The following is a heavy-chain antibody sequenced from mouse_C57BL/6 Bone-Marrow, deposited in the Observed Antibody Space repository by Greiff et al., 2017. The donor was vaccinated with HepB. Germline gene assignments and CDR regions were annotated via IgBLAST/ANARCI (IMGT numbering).Heavy chain of an antibody. CDR2: IHPNSGST. V-gene: IGHV1-64*01. CDR3: ARWYYDYFDY. D-gene: IGHD1-1*01. J-gene: IGHJ2*01. CDR1: GYTFTSYW. Sequence: QVQLQQPGAELVKPGASVKLSCKASGYTFTSYWMHWVKQRPGQGLEWIGMIHPNSGSTNYNEKFKSKATLTVDKSSSTASMQLSSLTSEDSAVYYCARWYYDYFDYWGQGTTLTVSS.